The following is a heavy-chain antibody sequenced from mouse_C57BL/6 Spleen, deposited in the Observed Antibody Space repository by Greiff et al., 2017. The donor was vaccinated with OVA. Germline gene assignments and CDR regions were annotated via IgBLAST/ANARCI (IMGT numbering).Heavy chain of an antibody. CDR1: GYTFTDYE. CDR3: TAAGTGYFDV. Sequence: QVQLKESGAELVRPGASVTLSCKASGYTFTDYEMHWVKQTPVHGLEWIGAIDPETGGTAYNQKFKGKAILTADKSSSTAYMELRSLTSEDSAVYYGTAAGTGYFDVWGTGTTVTVSS. CDR2: IDPETGGT. D-gene: IGHD4-1*01. V-gene: IGHV1-15*01. J-gene: IGHJ1*03.